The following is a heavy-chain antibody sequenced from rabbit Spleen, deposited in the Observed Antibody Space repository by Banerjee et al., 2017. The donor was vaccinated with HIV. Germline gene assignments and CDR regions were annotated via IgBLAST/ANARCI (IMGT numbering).Heavy chain of an antibody. CDR3: ARDLDAVIGWNFGW. V-gene: IGHV1S7*01. D-gene: IGHD4-1*01. CDR1: GFTISSSY. Sequence: QLKESGGGLVQPGGSLKLSCKASGFTISSSYWMNWVRQAPGKGLEWIGYIDPVFGSTHYASWVNGRFTISSHNAQNTLYLQLSSLTAADTATYFCARDLDAVIGWNFGWWGPGTLVTVS. CDR2: IDPVFGST. J-gene: IGHJ6*01.